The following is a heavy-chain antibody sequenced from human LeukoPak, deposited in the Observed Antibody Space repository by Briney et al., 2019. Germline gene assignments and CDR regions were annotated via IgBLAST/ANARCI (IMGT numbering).Heavy chain of an antibody. J-gene: IGHJ4*02. CDR2: ISDRGSRT. CDR3: ARDWTAVAEYYFAC. CDR1: GITLSNYG. Sequence: GGSLRLSCAVSGITLSNYGMSWVRQAPGKGLEWVAGISDRGSRTNYADSVKGRFTISTDHPKNTLYLQMNSLRAEDTAVYYCARDWTAVAEYYFACWGQGTLVTVSS. V-gene: IGHV3-23*01. D-gene: IGHD6-19*01.